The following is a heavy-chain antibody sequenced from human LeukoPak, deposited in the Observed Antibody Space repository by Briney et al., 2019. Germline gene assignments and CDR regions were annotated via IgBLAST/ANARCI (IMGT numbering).Heavy chain of an antibody. CDR2: IYHSGST. Sequence: SETLSLTCAVSGYSISSGYYWGWIGQPPGKGVEWIGSIYHSGSTYYNPSLKSRVTISVDTSKNQFSLKLSSVTAADTAVYYCASTLAGYCSSTSCLYFDYWGQGTLVTVSS. CDR1: GYSISSGYY. CDR3: ASTLAGYCSSTSCLYFDY. V-gene: IGHV4-38-2*01. J-gene: IGHJ4*02. D-gene: IGHD2-2*03.